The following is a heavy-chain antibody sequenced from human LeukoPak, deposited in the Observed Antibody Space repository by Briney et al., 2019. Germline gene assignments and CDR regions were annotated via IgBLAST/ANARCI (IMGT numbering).Heavy chain of an antibody. D-gene: IGHD3-9*01. CDR2: ISGSGGST. CDR1: GFTFSSYA. CDR3: AKSVTAYYNVGCDY. Sequence: GGSLRLSCAASGFTFSSYAMIWVRQAPGKGLEWVSAISGSGGSTYYADFVQGRFTISRDNSKNTLYLQMNSLRAEDTAVYYCAKSVTAYYNVGCDYWGQGTLVTVSS. V-gene: IGHV3-23*01. J-gene: IGHJ4*02.